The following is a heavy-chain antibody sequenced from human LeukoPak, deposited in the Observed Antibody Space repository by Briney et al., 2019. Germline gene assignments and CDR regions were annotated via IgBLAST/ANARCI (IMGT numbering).Heavy chain of an antibody. CDR3: AKVFWAGAYCGGDCFAAFDI. V-gene: IGHV3-43*02. Sequence: PGGSLRLSCAASGFTFDDYAMHWVRQAPGKGLEWVSLISGDGGSTYYADSVKGRFTISRDNSENSLYLQMNSLRTEDTALYYCAKVFWAGAYCGGDCFAAFDIWGQGTMVTVSS. CDR1: GFTFDDYA. J-gene: IGHJ3*02. D-gene: IGHD2-21*02. CDR2: ISGDGGST.